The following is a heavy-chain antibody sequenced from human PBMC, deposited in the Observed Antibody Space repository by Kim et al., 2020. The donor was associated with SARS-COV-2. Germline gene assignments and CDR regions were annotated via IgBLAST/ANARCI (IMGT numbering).Heavy chain of an antibody. V-gene: IGHV4-34*01. Sequence: SETLSLTCAVYGGSFSGYYWSWIRQPPGKGLEWIGEINHSGSTNYNPSLKSRVTISVDTSKNQFSLKLSSVTAADTAVYYCARGRGGGYCSGGSCYARYYFDYWGQGTLVTVSS. D-gene: IGHD2-15*01. J-gene: IGHJ4*02. CDR1: GGSFSGYY. CDR2: INHSGST. CDR3: ARGRGGGYCSGGSCYARYYFDY.